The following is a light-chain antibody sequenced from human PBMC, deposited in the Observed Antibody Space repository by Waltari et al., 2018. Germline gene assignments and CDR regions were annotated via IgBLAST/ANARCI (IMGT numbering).Light chain of an antibody. CDR1: SSDVGTYDY. V-gene: IGLV2-14*01. CDR2: GFS. J-gene: IGLJ2*01. Sequence: QSALTQPASVSGSPGQSITISCTGSSSDVGTYDYVSWYQHHPGKAPKLIIYGFSNLPPGVSNRFSGSKSGNTASLTISGVQAEDEADYYCSSFTGSSTLVIFGGGTKLTVL. CDR3: SSFTGSSTLVI.